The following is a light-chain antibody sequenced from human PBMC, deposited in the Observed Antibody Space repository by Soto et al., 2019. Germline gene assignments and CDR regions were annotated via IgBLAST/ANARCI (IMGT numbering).Light chain of an antibody. V-gene: IGKV3-20*01. CDR3: QQYGTSPAT. CDR2: AAS. Sequence: EIVLTQSPGTLSLSPGERATLSCRATQSVSSSYLAWYQQKPGQAPRLLVYAASTRATGIPDRFTGSGSGTDFTLTINRLEPEDFAVYYCQQYGTSPATFGQGTKVEI. CDR1: QSVSSSY. J-gene: IGKJ1*01.